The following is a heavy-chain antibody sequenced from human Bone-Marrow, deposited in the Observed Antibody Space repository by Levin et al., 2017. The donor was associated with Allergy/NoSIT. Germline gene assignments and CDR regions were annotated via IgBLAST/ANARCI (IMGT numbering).Heavy chain of an antibody. CDR3: GSEWSGWATFAD. CDR2: ASDDGSNR. J-gene: IGHJ4*02. D-gene: IGHD6-19*01. V-gene: IGHV3-74*01. Sequence: GGSLRLSCAASGFTFSKYWMHWVRQAPGKGLEWVARASDDGSNRGYVDSVRGRFTISRDNSKNTLFLQMSGLRAEDTAVYYCGSEWSGWATFADWGQGALVTVSS. CDR1: GFTFSKYW.